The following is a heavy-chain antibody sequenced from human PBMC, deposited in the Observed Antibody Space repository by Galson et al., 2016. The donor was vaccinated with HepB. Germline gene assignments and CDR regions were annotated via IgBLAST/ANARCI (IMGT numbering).Heavy chain of an antibody. CDR2: ISGSR. V-gene: IGHV3-23*01. Sequence: SLRLSCAASGFTVNTYGMSWVRQAPGKGLEWVPSISGSRDYADSVKGRFTISRDNLKNTLYLQMNSLRAEDTAVYYCAAVWFGRETIDCWGQGTLVTVSS. CDR3: AAVWFGRETIDC. D-gene: IGHD3-10*01. CDR1: GFTVNTYG. J-gene: IGHJ4*02.